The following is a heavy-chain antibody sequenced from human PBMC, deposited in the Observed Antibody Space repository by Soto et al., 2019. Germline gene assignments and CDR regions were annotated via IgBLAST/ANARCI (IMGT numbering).Heavy chain of an antibody. CDR3: ARDRKSVVAGYYYYYGMDV. CDR2: ISYDGSNK. D-gene: IGHD2-21*01. CDR1: GLTFSSYG. J-gene: IGHJ6*02. Sequence: GGSLRLSCSAFGLTFSSYGMHWVRQAPGKGLEWVAVISYDGSNKYYADSVKGRFTISRDNSKNTLYLQMNSLRAEDTAVYYCARDRKSVVAGYYYYYGMDVWGQGTTVTVSS. V-gene: IGHV3-30*12.